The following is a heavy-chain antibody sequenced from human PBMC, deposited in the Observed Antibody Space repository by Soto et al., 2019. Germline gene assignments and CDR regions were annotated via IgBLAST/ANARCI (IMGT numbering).Heavy chain of an antibody. V-gene: IGHV3-30*04. J-gene: IGHJ1*01. Sequence: QVQLVESGGGVVQPGASLTLSCAASGFRFSGFGMHWVRQAPGKGLEWVAVISFDASEKFYVDSVKGRFSISRDDSHSKAFLQMNSLRREDTGVYYCARDLGGYVHLWDKSNYWGQVTLVNVS. CDR2: ISFDASEK. CDR1: GFRFSGFG. D-gene: IGHD5-12*01. CDR3: ARDLGGYVHLWDKSNY.